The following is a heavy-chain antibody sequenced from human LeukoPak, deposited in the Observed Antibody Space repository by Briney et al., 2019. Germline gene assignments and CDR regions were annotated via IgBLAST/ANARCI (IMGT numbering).Heavy chain of an antibody. D-gene: IGHD5-24*01. CDR2: INPNSGDT. J-gene: IGHJ3*02. CDR3: ARIRDGYNDAYDI. Sequence: ASVKVSCKASGYTFTDYYINWVRQAPGQGLEWMGWINPNSGDTNYAQKFQDRVTMTRDTSTSTVYMELSGLRSEDTALYYCARIRDGYNDAYDIWGQGTMVTVSS. CDR1: GYTFTDYY. V-gene: IGHV1-2*02.